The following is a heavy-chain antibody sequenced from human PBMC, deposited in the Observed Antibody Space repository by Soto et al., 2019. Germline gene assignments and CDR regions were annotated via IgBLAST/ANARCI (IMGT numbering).Heavy chain of an antibody. CDR2: ISSTTNYI. CDR3: ARESEDLTSNFDY. J-gene: IGHJ4*02. V-gene: IGHV3-11*06. CDR1: GFTFSDYY. Sequence: GGSLRLSCAASGFTFSDYYMSWIRQAPGKGLEWVSSISSTTNYIYYGDSMKGRFTISRDNAKNSLYLEMNSLRAEDTAVYYCARESEDLTSNFDYWGQGTLVTVSS.